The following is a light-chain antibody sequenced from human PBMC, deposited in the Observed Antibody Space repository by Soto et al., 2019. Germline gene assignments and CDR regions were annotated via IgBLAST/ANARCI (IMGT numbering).Light chain of an antibody. J-gene: IGKJ1*01. CDR2: AAS. CDR3: QQSYNSPQT. V-gene: IGKV1-39*01. CDR1: QGISSY. Sequence: TQSPSFLSASVGDRVTITCRASQGISSYLAWYQQKPGKPPRLLIYAASSLQSGVPSRFSGSGSGTDFTLTISSLQPEDFATYSCQQSYNSPQTFGRGTKVDIK.